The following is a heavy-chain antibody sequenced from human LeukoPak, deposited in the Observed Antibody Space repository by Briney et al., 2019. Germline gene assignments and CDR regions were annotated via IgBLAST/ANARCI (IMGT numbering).Heavy chain of an antibody. CDR3: ASHNVVAAAVIHDAFYI. CDR2: INPNSGGT. Sequence: ASVKVSCKASGYTFTGYYMHWVRQAPGQGLEWMGWINPNSGGTNYAQKFHGRVTMTRETSISTAYMELSRLRSDDTAVYYCASHNVVAAAVIHDAFYIWGQGTLVTVSS. D-gene: IGHD6-13*01. V-gene: IGHV1-2*02. CDR1: GYTFTGYY. J-gene: IGHJ3*02.